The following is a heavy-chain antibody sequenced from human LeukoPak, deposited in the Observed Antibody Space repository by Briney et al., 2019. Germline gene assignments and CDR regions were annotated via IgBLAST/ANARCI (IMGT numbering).Heavy chain of an antibody. J-gene: IGHJ5*02. D-gene: IGHD3-3*01. CDR1: GGTFSSYA. Sequence: ASVTVSCKASGGTFSSYAISWVRQAPGQGLEWMGGIIPIFGTANYAQKFQGRVTITADESTSTAYMELSSLRSEDTAVYYCAREIQSFTIFGVVPGAHWFDPWGQGTLVTVSS. V-gene: IGHV1-69*13. CDR2: IIPIFGTA. CDR3: AREIQSFTIFGVVPGAHWFDP.